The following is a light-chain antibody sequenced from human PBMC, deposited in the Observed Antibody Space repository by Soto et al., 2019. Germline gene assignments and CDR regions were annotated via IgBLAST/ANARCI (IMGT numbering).Light chain of an antibody. CDR3: SSYTSSSPL. J-gene: IGLJ2*01. Sequence: QSVLTQPASVSGSPGQSITISCTGTSSDVGGYNYVSWYQQHPGKAPKLMIYDVSNRHSGVSNRFSGSKSGNTASLTISGLQAEDEADYYCSSYTSSSPLFGGGTKLTVL. CDR2: DVS. V-gene: IGLV2-14*01. CDR1: SSDVGGYNY.